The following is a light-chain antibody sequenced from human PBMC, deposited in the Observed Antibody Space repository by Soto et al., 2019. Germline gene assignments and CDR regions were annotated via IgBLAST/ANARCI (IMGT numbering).Light chain of an antibody. Sequence: DIQMTQSPSSLSTSVGDRVTITCRASQSISSYLNWYQQKPGKAPKVLIYAASSLQSGVPSRFSGSGSWTDFTLPISSLQPEDFATYYCQQSYGTPLTVGGGTKVEIK. CDR1: QSISSY. J-gene: IGKJ4*01. CDR2: AAS. CDR3: QQSYGTPLT. V-gene: IGKV1-39*01.